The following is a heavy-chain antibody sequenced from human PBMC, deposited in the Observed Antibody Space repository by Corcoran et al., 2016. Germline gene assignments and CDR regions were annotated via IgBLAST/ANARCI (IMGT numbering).Heavy chain of an antibody. CDR1: GFTFSNAW. CDR3: TTDRRAGYCSGGSCYSFDY. CDR2: IKSKTDGGTT. V-gene: IGHV3-15*07. J-gene: IGHJ4*02. Sequence: EVQLVESGGGLVKPGGSLRLSCAASGFTFSNAWMNWVRQAPGKGLEWVGRIKSKTDGGTTDYAAPVKGRFTITRDDSKNTLYLQMNSLKTEDTAVYYCTTDRRAGYCSGGSCYSFDYWGQGTLVTVSS. D-gene: IGHD2-15*01.